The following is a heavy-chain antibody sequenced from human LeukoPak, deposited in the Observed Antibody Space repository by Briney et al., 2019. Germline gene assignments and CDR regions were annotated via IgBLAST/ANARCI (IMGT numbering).Heavy chain of an antibody. Sequence: PGGSLRLSFAASGFTFSSYEMNWVRQAPGKGLEWVSYISSSGSTIYYADSVKGRFTISRDNAKNTLYLQMNSLRAEDTAVYYCARVRDLLQNYDAFDIWGQGTMVTVSS. V-gene: IGHV3-48*03. CDR1: GFTFSSYE. CDR2: ISSSGSTI. D-gene: IGHD1-7*01. J-gene: IGHJ3*02. CDR3: ARVRDLLQNYDAFDI.